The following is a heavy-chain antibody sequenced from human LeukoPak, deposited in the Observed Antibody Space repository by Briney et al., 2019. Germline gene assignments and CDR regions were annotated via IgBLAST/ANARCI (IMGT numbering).Heavy chain of an antibody. CDR3: ARRGPGGDSSGYYYFGY. J-gene: IGHJ4*02. V-gene: IGHV4-39*01. Sequence: SETLSLTCTVSGDSISSGGYYWGWIRQPPGKGLEWIGTIYYSGSTYYNPSFESRVTISVDTSKNQFSLKLNSVTAADTAVYYCARRGPGGDSSGYYYFGYWGQGTLVTVSS. CDR2: IYYSGST. CDR1: GDSISSGGYY. D-gene: IGHD3-22*01.